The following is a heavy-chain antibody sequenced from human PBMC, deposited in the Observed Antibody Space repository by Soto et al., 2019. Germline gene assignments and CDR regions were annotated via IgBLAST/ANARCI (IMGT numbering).Heavy chain of an antibody. J-gene: IGHJ4*02. Sequence: GGSLRLSCAASGFTFSSYSMNWVRQTPGKGLEWVSYISGSGSTIFYADSVKGRFTISRDNAKNSLYLQMNSLRDEDTAVYYCARLIYSSLSPDFDYWGQGTLVTVSS. CDR1: GFTFSSYS. V-gene: IGHV3-48*02. CDR2: ISGSGSTI. D-gene: IGHD6-13*01. CDR3: ARLIYSSLSPDFDY.